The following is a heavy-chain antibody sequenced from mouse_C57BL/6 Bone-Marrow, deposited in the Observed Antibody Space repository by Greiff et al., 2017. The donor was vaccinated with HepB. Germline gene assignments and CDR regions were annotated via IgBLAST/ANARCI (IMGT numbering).Heavy chain of an antibody. V-gene: IGHV5-12*01. CDR1: GFTFSDYY. J-gene: IGHJ1*03. CDR3: ARLGVYYDYGYWYFDV. D-gene: IGHD2-4*01. CDR2: ISNGGGST. Sequence: EVKLMESGGGLVQPGGSLKLSCAASGFTFSDYYMYWVRQTPEKRLEWVAYISNGGGSTYYPDTVKGRFTISRDNAKNTLYLQMSRLKSEDTAMYYCARLGVYYDYGYWYFDVWGTGTTVTVSS.